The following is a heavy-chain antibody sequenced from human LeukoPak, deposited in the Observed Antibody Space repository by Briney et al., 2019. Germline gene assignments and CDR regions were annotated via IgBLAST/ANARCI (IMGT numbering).Heavy chain of an antibody. CDR1: GFTFSNYA. Sequence: PGGSLRLSCAASGFTFSNYAMTWVRQAPGKGLEWVSAISGSGGSTYYADSVKGRFTISRDNSKNTLYLQMNSLRAEDTAVYYCARGPSGYHNTGDQGTLVTVSS. CDR3: ARGPSGYHNT. J-gene: IGHJ4*02. V-gene: IGHV3-23*01. CDR2: ISGSGGST. D-gene: IGHD5-12*01.